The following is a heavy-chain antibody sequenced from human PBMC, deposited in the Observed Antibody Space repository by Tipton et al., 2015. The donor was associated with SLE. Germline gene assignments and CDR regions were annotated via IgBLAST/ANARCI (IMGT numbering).Heavy chain of an antibody. CDR1: GGSISSSSYY. J-gene: IGHJ4*02. CDR3: ARQLGIPSSRYYFDY. D-gene: IGHD7-27*01. CDR2: IYYSGST. Sequence: TLSLTCTVSGGSISSSSYYWGWIRQPPGKGLEWIGSIYYSGSTYSNPSLKSRVTISVDTPKNQFSLKLSSVTAADTAVYYCARQLGIPSSRYYFDYWGQGTLVTVSS. V-gene: IGHV4-39*01.